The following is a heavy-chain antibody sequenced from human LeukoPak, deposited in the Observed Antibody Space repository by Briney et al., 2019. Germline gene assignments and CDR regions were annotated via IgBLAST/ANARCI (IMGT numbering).Heavy chain of an antibody. CDR3: ARDRKTISRCQFYFMDV. V-gene: IGHV1-69*06. CDR2: IIPIFGTS. D-gene: IGHD3-3*01. Sequence: GSSVKVSCKASGGTFTSYAFSWVRQAPGQGLECMGRIIPIFGTSNYAQKFQGRVTIIWDKSTNTAYMELSSLRSEDTAVYYCARDRKTISRCQFYFMDVWGRGTTVIVSS. J-gene: IGHJ6*03. CDR1: GGTFTSYA.